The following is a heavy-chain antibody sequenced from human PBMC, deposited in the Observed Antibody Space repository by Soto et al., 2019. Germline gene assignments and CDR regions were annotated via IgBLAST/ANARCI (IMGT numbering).Heavy chain of an antibody. CDR3: ARLNLVLMVSPQGEGYFDY. V-gene: IGHV1-69*13. CDR1: GGTFSSYA. Sequence: ASVKVSCKASGGTFSSYAISWVRQAPGQGLEWMGGIIPIFGTANYAQKFQGRVTITADESTSTAYMELSSLRSEDTAVYYCARLNLVLMVSPQGEGYFDYWGQGTLVTVSS. J-gene: IGHJ4*02. D-gene: IGHD2-8*01. CDR2: IIPIFGTA.